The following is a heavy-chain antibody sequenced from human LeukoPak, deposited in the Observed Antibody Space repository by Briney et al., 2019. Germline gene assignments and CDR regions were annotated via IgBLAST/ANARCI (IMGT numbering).Heavy chain of an antibody. D-gene: IGHD6-19*01. V-gene: IGHV3-48*03. Sequence: QPGGSLRLSCSASGFTFSSYEMNWVRQAPGKGLEWVSYISSGGTALKYADSVKGRFTISRDNAKDTLYLQMNSLRAEDTAVYYCARDRGGSGPTTTDYWGQGTLVTVSS. J-gene: IGHJ4*02. CDR1: GFTFSSYE. CDR2: ISSGGTAL. CDR3: ARDRGGSGPTTTDY.